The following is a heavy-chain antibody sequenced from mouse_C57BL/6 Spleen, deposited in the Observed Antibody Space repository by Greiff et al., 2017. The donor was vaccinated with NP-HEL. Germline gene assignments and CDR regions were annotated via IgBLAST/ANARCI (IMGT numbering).Heavy chain of an antibody. CDR3: AKGDGSFAY. Sequence: VQLQQSGPGLVAPSQSLSITCTVSGFSLPSYGVSWVRQPPGKGLEWLGAIWGDGSRNYHSAPISRLSISKDNSNGPVFVKLNSLQTDDTATYYCAKGDGSFAYWGQGTLVTVSA. CDR2: IWGDGSR. D-gene: IGHD2-3*01. J-gene: IGHJ3*01. CDR1: GFSLPSYG. V-gene: IGHV2-3*01.